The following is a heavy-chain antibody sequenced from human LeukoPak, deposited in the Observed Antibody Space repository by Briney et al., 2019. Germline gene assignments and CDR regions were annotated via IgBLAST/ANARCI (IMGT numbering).Heavy chain of an antibody. CDR2: ISYDGSNK. CDR3: ARGGSGSYYYYFYYMDV. CDR1: GFTFSSYA. D-gene: IGHD3-10*01. Sequence: HTGGSLRLSCAASGFTFSSYAIHWVRQAPGKGLEWVSIISYDGSNKYYADSVKGRFTISRDNSKNTLYLQINSLSTEDTAVYYCARGGSGSYYYYFYYMDVWGKGTTVTVSS. J-gene: IGHJ6*03. V-gene: IGHV3-30*01.